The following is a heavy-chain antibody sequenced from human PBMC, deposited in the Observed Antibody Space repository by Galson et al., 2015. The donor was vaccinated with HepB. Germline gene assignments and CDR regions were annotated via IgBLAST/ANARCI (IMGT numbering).Heavy chain of an antibody. CDR2: ISGSGGST. V-gene: IGHV3-23*01. J-gene: IGHJ4*02. CDR3: AKCGDGDYGFWDY. D-gene: IGHD4-17*01. Sequence: SLRLSCAASGFTFSSYAMTWVRQAPGKGLEWISSISGSGGSTHYADSVKGRFTISRDNPKNTLYLQMNSLRGEDTAIYYCAKCGDGDYGFWDYWGQGTLVTVPS. CDR1: GFTFSSYA.